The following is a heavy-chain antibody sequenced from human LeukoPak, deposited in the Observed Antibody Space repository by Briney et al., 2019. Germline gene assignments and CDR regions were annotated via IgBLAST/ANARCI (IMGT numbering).Heavy chain of an antibody. CDR1: GGSISSGSYY. V-gene: IGHV4-61*02. D-gene: IGHD6-13*01. CDR3: AREGRGSSWHQTTQEIEF. J-gene: IGHJ4*02. CDR2: IYTSGST. Sequence: NPSETLSLTCTVSGGSISSGSYYWSWIRQPAGKGLEWIGRIYTSGSTNYNPSLKSRVTISVDTSKNQLSLKLSSVTAADTAVYYCAREGRGSSWHQTTQEIEFWGQGTLVTVSS.